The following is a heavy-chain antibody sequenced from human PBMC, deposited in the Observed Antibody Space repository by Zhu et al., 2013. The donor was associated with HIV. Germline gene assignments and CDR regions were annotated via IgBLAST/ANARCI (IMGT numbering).Heavy chain of an antibody. D-gene: IGHD3-3*01. J-gene: IGHJ5*02. CDR3: ARSRTYDFWSGYLHNWFDP. V-gene: IGHV1-2*02. Sequence: QVQLVQSGAEVKKPGASVKVSCKASEYTFTDYYIHWVRQAPGQGLEWMGWISPSNGATSSAQNFRGRVTITRNTSISTAYMELSSLRSEDTAVYYCARSRTYDFWSGYLHNWFDPWGQGTLVTVSS. CDR2: ISPSNGAT. CDR1: EYTFTDYY.